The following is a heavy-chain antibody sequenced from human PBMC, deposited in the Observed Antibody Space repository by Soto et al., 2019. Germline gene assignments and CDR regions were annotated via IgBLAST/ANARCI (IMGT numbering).Heavy chain of an antibody. CDR3: ARRTYIVATIEPFDY. J-gene: IGHJ4*02. Sequence: QVQLQESGPGLVKPSGTLSLTCAVSSGSISSSNWWSWVRQPPGKGLEWIGEIYHSGSTNYNPSLKSRVTISVDKSKNQFSLKLSSVTAADTAVYYSARRTYIVATIEPFDYWGQGTLVTVSS. V-gene: IGHV4-4*02. CDR2: IYHSGST. D-gene: IGHD5-12*01. CDR1: SGSISSSNW.